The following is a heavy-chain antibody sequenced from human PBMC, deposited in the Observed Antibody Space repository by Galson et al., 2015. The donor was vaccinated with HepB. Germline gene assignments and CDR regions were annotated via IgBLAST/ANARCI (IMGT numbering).Heavy chain of an antibody. CDR2: INPSGGST. Sequence: SVKVSCRASGYTFTSYYMHWVRQAPGQGLEWMGIINPSGGSTSYAQKFQGRVTMTRDTSTSTVYMELSSLRSEDTAVYYCASRRYCSGGSCYSTPNDAFDIWGQGTMVTVSS. J-gene: IGHJ3*02. D-gene: IGHD2-15*01. V-gene: IGHV1-46*03. CDR3: ASRRYCSGGSCYSTPNDAFDI. CDR1: GYTFTSYY.